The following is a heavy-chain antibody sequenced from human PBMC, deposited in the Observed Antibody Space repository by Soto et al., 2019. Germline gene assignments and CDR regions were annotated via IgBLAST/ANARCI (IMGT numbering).Heavy chain of an antibody. Sequence: GGSLRLSCAASGFTFSSYAMSWVRQAPGKGLEWVSAISGSGGSTYYADSVKGRFTISRDNSKNTLYLQMNSLRAEDTAVSYCAKDQPLGYCSGGSCYRSHYYYMDVWGKGTTVTVCS. D-gene: IGHD2-15*01. CDR3: AKDQPLGYCSGGSCYRSHYYYMDV. CDR1: GFTFSSYA. V-gene: IGHV3-23*01. CDR2: ISGSGGST. J-gene: IGHJ6*03.